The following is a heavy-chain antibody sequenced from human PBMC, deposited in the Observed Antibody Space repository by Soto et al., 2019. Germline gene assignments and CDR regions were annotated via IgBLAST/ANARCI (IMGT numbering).Heavy chain of an antibody. J-gene: IGHJ5*02. Sequence: SGPTLVNPTQTLTLTCTFSGFSLSTSGVGVGWIRQPPGKALEWLALIYWDDDKRYSPSLKSRLTITKATSKTQVVLTPTNTDPADTATYYCAHTLAASPSGDYQPTNSFPSWGQGPLVPASP. V-gene: IGHV2-5*02. D-gene: IGHD4-17*01. CDR1: GFSLSTSGVG. CDR2: IYWDDDK. CDR3: AHTLAASPSGDYQPTNSFPS.